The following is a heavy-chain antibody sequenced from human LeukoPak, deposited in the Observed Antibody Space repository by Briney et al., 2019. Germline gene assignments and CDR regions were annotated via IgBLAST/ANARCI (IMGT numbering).Heavy chain of an antibody. CDR1: GGSFSSYS. CDR2: IIEKGNA. V-gene: IGHV4-34*01. J-gene: IGHJ2*01. D-gene: IGHD3-10*01. Sequence: SETLSLTCALYGGSFSSYSWSWTWIRQTPEKGLEWIGEIIEKGNANYNPSLKSRVTIDLDTSKNQFSLKLTSMTAADTAMYYCARGYYPPRWYFDLWGRGALVTVSS. CDR3: ARGYYPPRWYFDL.